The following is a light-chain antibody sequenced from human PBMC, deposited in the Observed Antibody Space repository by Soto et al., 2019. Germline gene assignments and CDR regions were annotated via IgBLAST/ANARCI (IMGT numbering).Light chain of an antibody. J-gene: IGKJ4*01. V-gene: IGKV1-39*01. CDR1: QSISTY. Sequence: RMTQSPSSLSASVGDRVTCTCRASQSISTYLNWYEQKPGKAPNLLIYGASNLQSGVPSRFSGGGSGTDFTLTISSLQPEDFGTYYCQQSYTSPVTFGGGTKVDIK. CDR2: GAS. CDR3: QQSYTSPVT.